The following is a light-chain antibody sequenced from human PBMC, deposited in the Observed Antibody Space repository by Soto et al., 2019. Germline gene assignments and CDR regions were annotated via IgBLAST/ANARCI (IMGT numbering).Light chain of an antibody. J-gene: IGKJ1*01. CDR1: QSISSY. Sequence: DIQMTQSPSSLSASVGDRVTITCRASQSISSYLNWYQQKPGKAPKLLIYAASSLQSGVPSRFRGSGSGTDFTLNISSLQPEAFATYYCQQSYSTPPSFGQGTKVEIK. CDR3: QQSYSTPPS. V-gene: IGKV1-39*01. CDR2: AAS.